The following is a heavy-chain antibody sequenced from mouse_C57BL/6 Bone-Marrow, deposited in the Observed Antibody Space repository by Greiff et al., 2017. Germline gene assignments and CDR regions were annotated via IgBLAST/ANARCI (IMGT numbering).Heavy chain of an antibody. Sequence: QVQLQQPGAELVKPGASVKLSCTASGYTFTSYWMHWVKQRPGQGLEWIGMIHPNSGSTNYNAKFKSKATLTVDKSSSTAYMQLSSLTSEDSAVYYCARRCDGLDYWGQGTTLTVSS. D-gene: IGHD2-3*01. CDR1: GYTFTSYW. V-gene: IGHV1-64*01. J-gene: IGHJ2*01. CDR3: ARRCDGLDY. CDR2: IHPNSGST.